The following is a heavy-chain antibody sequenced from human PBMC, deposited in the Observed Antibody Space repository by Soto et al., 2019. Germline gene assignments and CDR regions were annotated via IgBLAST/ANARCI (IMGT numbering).Heavy chain of an antibody. V-gene: IGHV1-18*01. CDR3: ARYVVNLGWNDGFWGTGVAY. D-gene: IGHD1-1*01. J-gene: IGHJ4*02. CDR1: GYTFTSYG. Sequence: QVQLVQSGAEVKKPGASVKVSCKASGYTFTSYGISWVRQAPGQGLEWMGWISAYNGNTNYAQKLQGRVTMTTDTSTSTAYMELRSLRSGDTAVYYCARYVVNLGWNDGFWGTGVAYWGQGTLVTVSS. CDR2: ISAYNGNT.